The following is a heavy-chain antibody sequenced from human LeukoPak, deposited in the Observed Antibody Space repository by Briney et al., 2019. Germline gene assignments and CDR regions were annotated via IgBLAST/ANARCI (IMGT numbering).Heavy chain of an antibody. CDR2: ISYDGSNK. J-gene: IGHJ4*02. V-gene: IGHV3-30*04. CDR1: GFTFSSYA. D-gene: IGHD3-9*01. CDR3: ARDRSGYDILTSWVY. Sequence: GRSLRLSCAASGFTFSSYAMHWVRQAPGKGLEWVAVISYDGSNKYYADSVKGRFTISRDNSKNTLYLQMNSLRAEDTAVYYCARDRSGYDILTSWVYWGQGTLVTVSS.